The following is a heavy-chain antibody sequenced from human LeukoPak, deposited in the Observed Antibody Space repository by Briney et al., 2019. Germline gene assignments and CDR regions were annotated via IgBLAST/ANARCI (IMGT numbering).Heavy chain of an antibody. CDR1: GLTFRSHW. J-gene: IGHJ4*02. CDR3: ARGRPHGNDY. CDR2: ITNDGSST. D-gene: IGHD4-23*01. V-gene: IGHV3-74*01. Sequence: GGSLRLSCAASGLTFRSHWMHWVRRAPGKGLVWVSRITNDGSSTTYADSVKGRFTISRDNAKNMLYLQVNSLRAEDTAVYYCARGRPHGNDYWGQGTLVTVSS.